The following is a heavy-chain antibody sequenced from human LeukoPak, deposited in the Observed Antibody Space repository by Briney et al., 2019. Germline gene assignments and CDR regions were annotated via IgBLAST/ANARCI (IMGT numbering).Heavy chain of an antibody. D-gene: IGHD5-12*01. V-gene: IGHV3-73*01. CDR2: IRSKAHNYAT. CDR1: GFTFTDSG. Sequence: PGGSLRLSCAATGFTFTDSGMHWVRQASGKGLEWVGRIRSKAHNYATMYAASVKGRFTISRDNSKNTAYLQMNSLRTEDTAVYYCTFSRSGYAGIDYWGQGTLVTVSS. J-gene: IGHJ4*02. CDR3: TFSRSGYAGIDY.